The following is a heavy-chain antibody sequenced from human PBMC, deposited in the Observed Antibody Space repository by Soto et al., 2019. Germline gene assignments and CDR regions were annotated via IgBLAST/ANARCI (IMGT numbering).Heavy chain of an antibody. CDR3: ARQYEVLLWFGEFPLGGMDV. CDR2: IYYSGST. J-gene: IGHJ6*02. D-gene: IGHD3-10*01. Sequence: WETLSLTCTVSGGSISSSSYYWGWIRQPPGKGLEWIGSIYYSGSTYYNPSLKSRVTISVDTPKNQFSLKLSSVTAADTAVYYCARQYEVLLWFGEFPLGGMDVWGQGTTVTVSS. V-gene: IGHV4-39*01. CDR1: GGSISSSSYY.